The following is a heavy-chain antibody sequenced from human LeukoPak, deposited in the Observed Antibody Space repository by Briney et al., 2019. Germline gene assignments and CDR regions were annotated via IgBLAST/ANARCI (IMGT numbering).Heavy chain of an antibody. CDR2: IYSGGRT. CDR1: GFTVSTSY. D-gene: IGHD1-26*01. J-gene: IGHJ4*02. CDR3: SREILGAMGD. Sequence: GGSLRLSCAASGFTVSTSYMNWVRQAPGKGLEWVSVIYSGGRTYYAESVKGRFSISRDIFKNSLFLQMNSLRAEDSAVYYCSREILGAMGDWGEGSLVTVSS. V-gene: IGHV3-66*01.